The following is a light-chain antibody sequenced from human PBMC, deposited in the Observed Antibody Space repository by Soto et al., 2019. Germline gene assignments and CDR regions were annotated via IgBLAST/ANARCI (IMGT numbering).Light chain of an antibody. CDR1: SSNIGAGYD. Sequence: QSVLTQPPSVSGAPGQRVTISCTGSSSNIGAGYDVHWYQQLPGTAPKLLIFGNGNRPSGVPDRFSGSKSDTSASLAITGLQAEDEADYYCQSYDSSLSVWVFGGGTKLTVL. V-gene: IGLV1-40*01. CDR2: GNG. CDR3: QSYDSSLSVWV. J-gene: IGLJ3*02.